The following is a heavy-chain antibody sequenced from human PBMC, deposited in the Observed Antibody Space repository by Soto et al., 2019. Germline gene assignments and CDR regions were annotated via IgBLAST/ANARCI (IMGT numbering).Heavy chain of an antibody. Sequence: ASVKVSCKSSTYTYNTHYIHWVRQAPGQGLEWVGVINPSVGSANYAQKFQGRVTMTRDTSTTTFYMEVTSLTSEDTAVYYCVGGSASGVDHWGQGTLVTVSS. D-gene: IGHD6-6*01. CDR1: TYTYNTHY. CDR2: INPSVGSA. J-gene: IGHJ4*02. V-gene: IGHV1-46*02. CDR3: VGGSASGVDH.